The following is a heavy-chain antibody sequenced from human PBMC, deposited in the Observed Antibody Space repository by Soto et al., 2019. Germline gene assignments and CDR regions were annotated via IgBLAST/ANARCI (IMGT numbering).Heavy chain of an antibody. J-gene: IGHJ5*02. CDR2: INHSGST. Sequence: QVQLQQWGAGLLKPSETLSLTCAVYGGSFSGYYWSWIRQPPGKGLEWMGEINHSGSTNYNPSLKSRVTLSVDTSKNQFSLKLSSVTAADTAVYYCARSGSVVVAAIVRGARRFDPWGQGTLVTVSS. CDR3: ARSGSVVVAAIVRGARRFDP. D-gene: IGHD2-15*01. V-gene: IGHV4-34*01. CDR1: GGSFSGYY.